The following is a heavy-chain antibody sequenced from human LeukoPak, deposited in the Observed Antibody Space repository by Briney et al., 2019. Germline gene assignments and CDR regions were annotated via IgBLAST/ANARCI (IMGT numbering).Heavy chain of an antibody. Sequence: SETLSLTCTVSGGSISSYYWSWIRQPAGKGLEWIGHIYTSGRTTYNPSLKSRVTMSVDTSKNQFSLKLTSVTAADTAVYYCARDPNYDILTGYYTDYWGQGTLVTVSS. CDR3: ARDPNYDILTGYYTDY. V-gene: IGHV4-4*07. CDR2: IYTSGRT. CDR1: GGSISSYY. J-gene: IGHJ4*02. D-gene: IGHD3-9*01.